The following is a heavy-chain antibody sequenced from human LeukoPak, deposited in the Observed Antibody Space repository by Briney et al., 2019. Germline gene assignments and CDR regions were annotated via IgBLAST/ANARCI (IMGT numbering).Heavy chain of an antibody. Sequence: GGSLRLSCAASGFTFSSYGIHWVRQAPGKGLEWVAVISYDGSNKFYADSVKGRFTISRDNSKNTLFLQVNSLRADDTAVYYCARVGFGYGGLDAWGQGTTVTVAS. D-gene: IGHD3-10*01. V-gene: IGHV3-30*03. CDR2: ISYDGSNK. CDR1: GFTFSSYG. CDR3: ARVGFGYGGLDA. J-gene: IGHJ6*02.